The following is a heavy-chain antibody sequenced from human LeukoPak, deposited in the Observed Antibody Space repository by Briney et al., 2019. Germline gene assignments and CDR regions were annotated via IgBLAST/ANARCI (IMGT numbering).Heavy chain of an antibody. CDR2: IIPIFGTA. J-gene: IGHJ4*02. Sequence: SVKVSCKASDYTFTSYGISWVRQAPGQGLEWMGGIIPIFGTANYAQKFQGRVTITTDESTSTAYMELSSLRSEDTAVYYCASGYSYYFDYWGQGTLVTVSS. V-gene: IGHV1-69*05. D-gene: IGHD5-18*01. CDR1: DYTFTSYG. CDR3: ASGYSYYFDY.